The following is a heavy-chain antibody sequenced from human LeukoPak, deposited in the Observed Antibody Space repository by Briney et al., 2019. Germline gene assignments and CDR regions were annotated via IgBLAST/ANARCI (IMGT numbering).Heavy chain of an antibody. J-gene: IGHJ6*02. D-gene: IGHD3-10*01. Sequence: PSETLSLTCTVSGGSISSYYWSWIRQPPGKGLEWIGYIYYSGSTNYNPSLKSRVTISVDTSKNQFSLKLSSVTAADTAVYYCARDRGRNYYGSGSYRLYYYYGMDVWGQGTTVTVSS. CDR1: GGSISSYY. V-gene: IGHV4-59*01. CDR2: IYYSGST. CDR3: ARDRGRNYYGSGSYRLYYYYGMDV.